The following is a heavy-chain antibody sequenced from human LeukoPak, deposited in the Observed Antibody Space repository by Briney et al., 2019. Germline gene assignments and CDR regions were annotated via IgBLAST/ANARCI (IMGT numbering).Heavy chain of an antibody. CDR1: GFTFSDYS. V-gene: IGHV3-64*01. D-gene: IGHD3-10*01. CDR3: VRGYGSGSYHNGLPYNWYFDL. CDR2: ISGNGGST. Sequence: PGGSLRLSCSASGFTFSDYSMHWVRQAPGKGLEYVSAISGNGGSTYYANSVKGRFTISRDNSKNTLYLQMGSLRAEDVAVYYCVRGYGSGSYHNGLPYNWYFDLWGRGTLVTVSS. J-gene: IGHJ2*01.